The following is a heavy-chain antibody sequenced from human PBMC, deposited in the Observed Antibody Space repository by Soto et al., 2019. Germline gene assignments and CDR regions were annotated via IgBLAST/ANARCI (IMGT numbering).Heavy chain of an antibody. CDR1: GFTVSSNY. J-gene: IGHJ4*02. CDR3: ACLRPELGELGRY. CDR2: IYSGGST. Sequence: EVQLVESGGGLVQPGGSLRLSCAASGFTVSSNYMSWVRQAPGKGLEWVSVIYSGGSTYYADSVKGRFTISRDNSKNTLYLQMNSLRAEDTAVYYCACLRPELGELGRYWGQGTLVTVSS. D-gene: IGHD3-16*01. V-gene: IGHV3-66*01.